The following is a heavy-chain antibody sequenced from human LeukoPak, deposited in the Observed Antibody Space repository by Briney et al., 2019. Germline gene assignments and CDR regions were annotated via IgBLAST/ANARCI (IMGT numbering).Heavy chain of an antibody. CDR1: GFTFSSYA. V-gene: IGHV3-64*01. CDR3: ARVDAVAGNKYFQH. CDR2: ISSDGGST. Sequence: GGSLRLSCAASGFTFSSYAMHWVRQAPGKGLEYVSAISSDGGSTYYANSVKGRFTISRDNSKNTLYLQMGSLRVEDMAVYYCARVDAVAGNKYFQHWGQGTLVTVSS. J-gene: IGHJ1*01. D-gene: IGHD6-19*01.